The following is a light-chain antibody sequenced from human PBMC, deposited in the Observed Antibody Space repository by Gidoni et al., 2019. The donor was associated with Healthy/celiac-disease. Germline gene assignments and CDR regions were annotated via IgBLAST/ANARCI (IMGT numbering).Light chain of an antibody. J-gene: IGLJ1*01. CDR3: SSYTSSSTLV. V-gene: IGLV2-14*01. CDR1: SSDVGGYNY. Sequence: GSPGQSITISCTGTSSDVGGYNYVSWYQQHPGKAPKLMIYEVSNRPSGVSNRFSGSKSGNTASLTISGLQAEDEADYYCSSYTSSSTLVFGTGTKVTVL. CDR2: EVS.